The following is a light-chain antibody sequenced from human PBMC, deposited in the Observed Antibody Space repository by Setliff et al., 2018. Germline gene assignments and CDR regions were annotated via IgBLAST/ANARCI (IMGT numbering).Light chain of an antibody. V-gene: IGLV2-14*03. CDR2: DVN. CDR3: SSYTSRTTLDV. CDR1: SSDIGAYDY. Sequence: QAVVTQPASVSGSPGQSITISCTGSSSDIGAYDYVSWYQQHPGKAPKLMIYDVNNRPSGVSNRFSGSKSGNTASLTISGLQAEDEADYYCSSYTSRTTLDVFGTGTKGTVL. J-gene: IGLJ1*01.